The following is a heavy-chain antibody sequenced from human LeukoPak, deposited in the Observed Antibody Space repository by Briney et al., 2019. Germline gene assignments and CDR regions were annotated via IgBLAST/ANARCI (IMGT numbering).Heavy chain of an antibody. CDR3: ARDRAYDILTGFNDY. CDR2: ISYDGSNK. CDR1: GFTYSSYA. Sequence: PGGSLRLSCAASGFTYSSYAMHWVRQAPGKGLEWVAVISYDGSNKYYADSVKGRFTISRDNSKNTLYLQINSLRAEDTAVYYCARDRAYDILTGFNDYWGQGTLVTVSS. J-gene: IGHJ4*02. V-gene: IGHV3-30-3*01. D-gene: IGHD3-9*01.